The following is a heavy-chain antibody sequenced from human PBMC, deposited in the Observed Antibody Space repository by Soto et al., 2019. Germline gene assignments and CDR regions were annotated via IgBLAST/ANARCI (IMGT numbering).Heavy chain of an antibody. D-gene: IGHD2-15*01. CDR2: MNPSSGET. V-gene: IGHV1-8*01. CDR3: ARLAEYCNGIKCYSNFDF. J-gene: IGHJ4*01. CDR1: GYNFTSFD. Sequence: GASVKVSCKTSGYNFTSFDINWVRQAPGRGLVWMGWMNPSSGETGSAQNFQGRVTMTRDISTRTFFMQLTSLRSEDTAIYYCARLAEYCNGIKCYSNFDFWGRGTQVTVPQ.